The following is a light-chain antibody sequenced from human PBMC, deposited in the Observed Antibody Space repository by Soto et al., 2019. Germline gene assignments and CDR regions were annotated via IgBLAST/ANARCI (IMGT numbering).Light chain of an antibody. V-gene: IGKV3D-15*01. Sequence: IVLTQSPGTLSCSPGEIGALSFSGSQSVISYLAWYQQKPGQAPRLLIYEASTRAAGIPARFSGTGSGTEFTLTISSLQAEDFVVYYCQQYNHWPPLTFGGGTKVDIK. CDR1: QSVISY. CDR2: EAS. J-gene: IGKJ4*01. CDR3: QQYNHWPPLT.